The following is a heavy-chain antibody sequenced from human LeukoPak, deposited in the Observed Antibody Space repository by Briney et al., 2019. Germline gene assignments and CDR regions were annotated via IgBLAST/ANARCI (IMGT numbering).Heavy chain of an antibody. Sequence: GASVKVSCKASGGTLSINGITWVRQAPGEGLEWMGAIISNSGTANYAQKFQGRVTITADKSTDTVYMELSSLRSEDTAVYYCARVFSYYDSSGYYVYYYYYMDVWGKGTTVTVSS. CDR3: ARVFSYYDSSGYYVYYYYYMDV. CDR2: IISNSGTA. V-gene: IGHV1-69*06. J-gene: IGHJ6*03. CDR1: GGTLSING. D-gene: IGHD3-22*01.